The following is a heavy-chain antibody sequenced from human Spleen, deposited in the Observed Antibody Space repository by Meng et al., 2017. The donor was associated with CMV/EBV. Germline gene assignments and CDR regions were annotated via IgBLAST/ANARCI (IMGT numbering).Heavy chain of an antibody. D-gene: IGHD3/OR15-3a*01. Sequence: GESLKISCAASGFTFSNFAMRWVRRAPGKGLEWLAVISYDGSDKYFADSVKGRFTISRDNAKNSLYLQMNSLRAEDTAVYYCATSRGLYYYGMDVWGQGTTVTVSS. J-gene: IGHJ6*02. CDR3: ATSRGLYYYGMDV. V-gene: IGHV3-30*04. CDR2: ISYDGSDK. CDR1: GFTFSNFA.